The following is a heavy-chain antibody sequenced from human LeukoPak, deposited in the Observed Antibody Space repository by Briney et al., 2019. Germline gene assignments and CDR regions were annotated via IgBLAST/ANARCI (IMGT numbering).Heavy chain of an antibody. V-gene: IGHV3-23*01. D-gene: IGHD5-12*01. CDR3: ARDTIYSGYDPTFDY. Sequence: PGGSLRLSCAASGFTFSTYTMYWVRHPPGKRLEWVSIIGNNGGGIHYADSVKGRFTIFRDNFKNALYLQMNSLRAEDTAVYYCARDTIYSGYDPTFDYWGQGTLVTVSS. CDR1: GFTFSTYT. J-gene: IGHJ4*02. CDR2: IGNNGGGI.